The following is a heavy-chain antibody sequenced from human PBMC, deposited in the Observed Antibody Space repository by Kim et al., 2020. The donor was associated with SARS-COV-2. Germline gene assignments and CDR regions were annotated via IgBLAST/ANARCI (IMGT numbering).Heavy chain of an antibody. CDR3: ARGVVVIAIDGDWFDP. CDR1: GGSFSGYY. CDR2: INHSGST. J-gene: IGHJ5*02. D-gene: IGHD2-21*01. V-gene: IGHV4-34*01. Sequence: SETLSLTCAVYGGSFSGYYWSWIRQPPGKGLEWIGEINHSGSTNYNPSLKSRVTISVDTSKNQFSLKLSSVTAADTAVYYCARGVVVIAIDGDWFDPWGQGTLVTVSS.